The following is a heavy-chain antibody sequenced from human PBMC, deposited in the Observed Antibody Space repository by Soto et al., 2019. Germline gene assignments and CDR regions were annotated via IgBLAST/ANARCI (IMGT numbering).Heavy chain of an antibody. Sequence: PSETLSLTCTVSGGSISGSSYYWGWIRQPPGKGLEWIGNIYYSGSTYYNPSLKSRVTISVDTSKNQFSLKLSSVTAADTAVYYCARALILTGYYIHDAFDIWGQGTMVTVSS. CDR3: ARALILTGYYIHDAFDI. CDR1: GGSISGSSYY. V-gene: IGHV4-39*07. J-gene: IGHJ3*02. CDR2: IYYSGST. D-gene: IGHD3-9*01.